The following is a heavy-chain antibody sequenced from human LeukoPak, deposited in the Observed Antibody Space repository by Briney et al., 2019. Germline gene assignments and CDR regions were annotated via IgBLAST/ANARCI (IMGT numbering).Heavy chain of an antibody. J-gene: IGHJ4*02. D-gene: IGHD2-8*01. V-gene: IGHV3-30*02. CDR2: IRYDGSNK. CDR1: GFTFSSYG. Sequence: PGGSLRLSCAASGFTFSSYGMHWVRQAPGKGLEWVAFIRYDGSNKYYADSVKGRFTISRDNSKNTLYLQMNSLRTEDTAVYYCAKIPRMLTDYWGQGTLVTVSS. CDR3: AKIPRMLTDY.